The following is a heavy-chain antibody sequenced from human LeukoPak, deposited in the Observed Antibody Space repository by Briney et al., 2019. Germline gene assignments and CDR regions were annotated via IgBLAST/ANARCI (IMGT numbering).Heavy chain of an antibody. J-gene: IGHJ4*02. CDR1: AFTFSSYS. CDR3: AREGYYYDSSGYYVYYFDY. CDR2: ISSSGSYI. D-gene: IGHD3-22*01. Sequence: GGSLRLSCAASAFTFSSYSMNWVRQAPGKGLEWVSSISSSGSYIYYADSVKGRFTISRDNAKNSLYLQMNSLRAEDTAVYYCAREGYYYDSSGYYVYYFDYWGQGTLVTVSS. V-gene: IGHV3-21*01.